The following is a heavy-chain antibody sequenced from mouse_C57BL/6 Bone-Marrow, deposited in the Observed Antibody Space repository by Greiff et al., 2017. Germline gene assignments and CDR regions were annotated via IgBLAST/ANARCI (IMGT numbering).Heavy chain of an antibody. CDR2: IDPSDSYT. D-gene: IGHD4-1*01. J-gene: IGHJ2*01. CDR3: AREKANWFYFDY. CDR1: GYTFTSYW. V-gene: IGHV1-50*01. Sequence: QVQLKQPGAELVKPGASVKLSCKASGYTFTSYWMQWVKQRPGQGLEWIGEIDPSDSYTNYNQKFKGKATLTVDTSSSTAYMQLSSLTSEDSAVYYCAREKANWFYFDYWGQGTTLTVSS.